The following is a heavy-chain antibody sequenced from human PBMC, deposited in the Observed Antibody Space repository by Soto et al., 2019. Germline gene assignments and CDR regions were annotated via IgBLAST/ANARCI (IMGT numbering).Heavy chain of an antibody. Sequence: EVQLVESGGGLVKPGGSLRLSCAASGFTFSNAWMNWVRQAPGKRLEWVGRIKSKTDGGTTDYAAPVKGRFTISRDDSNNTLYLQMNSLKPADEAVYYCTTDPTGTGYSYGSLWGMDVWGQGTTVTVSS. J-gene: IGHJ6*02. CDR2: IKSKTDGGTT. CDR1: GFTFSNAW. CDR3: TTDPTGTGYSYGSLWGMDV. D-gene: IGHD5-18*01. V-gene: IGHV3-15*07.